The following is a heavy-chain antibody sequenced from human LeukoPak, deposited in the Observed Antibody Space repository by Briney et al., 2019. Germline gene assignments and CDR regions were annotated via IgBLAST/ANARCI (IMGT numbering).Heavy chain of an antibody. Sequence: PSEILSLTCAVSGYSISSGYYWGWIQQPPGEGLEWIGSIYHSGSTYYNPSLKSRVTISVDTSKNQFSLKLSSVTAADTAVYYCARARDYGSGTWYFDYWGQGTLVTVSS. CDR1: GYSISSGYY. D-gene: IGHD3-10*01. CDR3: ARARDYGSGTWYFDY. CDR2: IYHSGST. V-gene: IGHV4-38-2*01. J-gene: IGHJ4*02.